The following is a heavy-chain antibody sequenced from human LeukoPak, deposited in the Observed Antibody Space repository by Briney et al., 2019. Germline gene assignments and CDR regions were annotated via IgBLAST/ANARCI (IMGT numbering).Heavy chain of an antibody. CDR1: GYSFTNYA. Sequence: ASVKVSCKASGYSFTNYAMNWVRQAPGQGLEWMGWINTNTGNPTYAQGFTGRFVFSLDTSVSTAYLQISSLKAADTAVYYCARTSYEKGLWELLYPGHFDYWGQGTLVTVSS. D-gene: IGHD1-26*01. CDR2: INTNTGNP. J-gene: IGHJ4*02. V-gene: IGHV7-4-1*02. CDR3: ARTSYEKGLWELLYPGHFDY.